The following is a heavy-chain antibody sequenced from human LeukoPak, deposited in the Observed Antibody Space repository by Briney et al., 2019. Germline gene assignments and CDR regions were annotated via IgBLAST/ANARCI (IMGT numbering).Heavy chain of an antibody. CDR1: GFTFRNYD. J-gene: IGHJ4*02. CDR3: ARDRAGDFDY. V-gene: IGHV3-13*04. D-gene: IGHD6-19*01. Sequence: GGSMRLSCVASGFTFRNYDMHWVRQATGKGLEWVSGIGAAGDTYYPGSVKGRFTISRENANNSLYLQMNSLRAGDTAMYYCARDRAGDFDYWGQGTLVTVSS. CDR2: IGAAGDT.